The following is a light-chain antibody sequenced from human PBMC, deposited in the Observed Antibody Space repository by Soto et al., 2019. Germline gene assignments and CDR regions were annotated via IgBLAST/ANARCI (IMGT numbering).Light chain of an antibody. CDR2: DAS. CDR1: QSVRNY. CDR3: QQRSDWPPS. J-gene: IGKJ3*01. Sequence: EIVLTQSPATLSLSPGERATLSCRASQSVRNYLAWYQQKPGQIPRLLIYDASNRAAGIPARFSGSGSGTDFTLTISSLEPEDVALYFCQQRSDWPPSFGPGTKVDIK. V-gene: IGKV3-11*01.